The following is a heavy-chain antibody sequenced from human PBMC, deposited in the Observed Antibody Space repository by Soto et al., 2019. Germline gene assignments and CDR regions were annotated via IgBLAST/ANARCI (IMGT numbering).Heavy chain of an antibody. D-gene: IGHD1-1*01. V-gene: IGHV4-4*07. CDR2: IYATGTT. Sequence: SETLSLTCTVSGASISGFYWSWIRKSAGKGLEWIGRIYATGTTDYNPSLKSRVMMSVVTSKKQFSLKLTSVTAADTAVYYCVRDGTKTLRDWFDPWGQGISVTVSS. CDR3: VRDGTKTLRDWFDP. CDR1: GASISGFY. J-gene: IGHJ5*02.